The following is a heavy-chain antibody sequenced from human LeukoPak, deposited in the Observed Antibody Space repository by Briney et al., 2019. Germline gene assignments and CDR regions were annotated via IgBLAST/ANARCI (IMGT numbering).Heavy chain of an antibody. V-gene: IGHV3-30-3*02. Sequence: GGSLRLSCAASGFTFSSYAMHWVRQAPGKGLEWVAVISYDGSNKYYADSVKGRFTISRDNSKNTLYLQMNSLRAEDTAVYYCAKSRWELVVPAAILDYWGQGTLVTVSS. J-gene: IGHJ4*02. D-gene: IGHD2-2*01. CDR3: AKSRWELVVPAAILDY. CDR2: ISYDGSNK. CDR1: GFTFSSYA.